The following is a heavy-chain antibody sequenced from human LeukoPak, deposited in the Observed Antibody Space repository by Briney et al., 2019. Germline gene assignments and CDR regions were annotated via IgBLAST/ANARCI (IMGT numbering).Heavy chain of an antibody. Sequence: SETLSLTCAVSGGSISSNSYYWGWIRQSPGKGLEWIGLLNYSGTTYYNPSFKSRVSISIDRSRTQFSLKLSSVTAADTAFYYCSRYDSDTGDFDPWGQGTLVTISS. J-gene: IGHJ5*02. CDR1: GGSISSNSYY. CDR2: LNYSGTT. CDR3: SRYDSDTGDFDP. D-gene: IGHD3-10*01. V-gene: IGHV4-39*07.